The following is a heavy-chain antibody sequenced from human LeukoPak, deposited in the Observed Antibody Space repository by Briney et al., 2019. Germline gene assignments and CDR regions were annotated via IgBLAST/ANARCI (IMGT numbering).Heavy chain of an antibody. J-gene: IGHJ4*02. V-gene: IGHV3-9*01. CDR1: GFTFDDYA. Sequence: PGRSLRLSCAASGFTFDDYAMHWVRQAPGKGLEWVSGISWNSGSIGYADSVKGRFTISRDNAKNSLYLQMNSLRAEDTALYYCANLLNQYCSSTSCLDYWGQGTLVTVSS. D-gene: IGHD2-2*01. CDR3: ANLLNQYCSSTSCLDY. CDR2: ISWNSGSI.